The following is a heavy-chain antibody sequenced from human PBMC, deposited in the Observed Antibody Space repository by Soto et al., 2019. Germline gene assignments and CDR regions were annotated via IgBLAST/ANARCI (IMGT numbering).Heavy chain of an antibody. CDR2: IIPIFGTA. J-gene: IGHJ6*02. Sequence: SVKVSCKASGGTFSSYAISWVRQAPGQGLEWMGGIIPIFGTANYAQKFQGRVTITADESTSTACMELSSLRSEDTAVYYCARDERKYDFWSGYYRIYYYYGMDVWGQGTTVTVSS. D-gene: IGHD3-3*01. CDR3: ARDERKYDFWSGYYRIYYYYGMDV. V-gene: IGHV1-69*13. CDR1: GGTFSSYA.